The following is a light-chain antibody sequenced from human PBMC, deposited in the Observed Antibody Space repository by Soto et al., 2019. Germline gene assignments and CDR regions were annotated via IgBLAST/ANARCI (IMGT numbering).Light chain of an antibody. J-gene: IGLJ2*01. CDR3: GSYAGSYTLI. CDR1: NSDVGNYNF. Sequence: QYALIQPRSESGSPGQSVTISCIGNNSDVGNYNFVSWYQQHPGKAVKLLIYDVIKRPSGVPDRSAGSKAGNTASLTISGLQADEEADYYCGSYAGSYTLIFGGGTKLTVL. V-gene: IGLV2-11*01. CDR2: DVI.